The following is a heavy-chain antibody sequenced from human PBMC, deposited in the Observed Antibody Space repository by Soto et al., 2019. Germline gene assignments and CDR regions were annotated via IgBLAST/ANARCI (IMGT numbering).Heavy chain of an antibody. V-gene: IGHV1-58*01. J-gene: IGHJ6*02. CDR3: AADVYYDLWSARMDV. D-gene: IGHD3-3*01. CDR2: IVVGSGNT. Sequence: SVKVSCKASGFTFTSSAVQWVRQARGQRLEWIGWIVVGSGNTNYAQKFQERVTITRDMSTSTAYMELSSLRSEDTAVYYRAADVYYDLWSARMDVWGQGTTVTVSS. CDR1: GFTFTSSA.